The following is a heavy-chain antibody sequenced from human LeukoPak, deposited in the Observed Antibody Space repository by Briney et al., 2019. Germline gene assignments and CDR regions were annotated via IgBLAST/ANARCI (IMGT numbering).Heavy chain of an antibody. J-gene: IGHJ6*02. V-gene: IGHV3-74*01. CDR2: INSDGGST. CDR3: ARVGDNYYGSSGYYYYYYGMDV. Sequence: GGSLRLSCAASGFTFSSYWMHWVRQAPGKGLVWVSRINSDGGSTSYADSVKGRITISRDNAKNTLYLQMNSLRAEDTAVYYCARVGDNYYGSSGYYYYYYGMDVWGQGTTVTVSS. CDR1: GFTFSSYW. D-gene: IGHD3-22*01.